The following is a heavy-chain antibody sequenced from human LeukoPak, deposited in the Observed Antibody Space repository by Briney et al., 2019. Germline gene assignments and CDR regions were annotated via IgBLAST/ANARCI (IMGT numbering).Heavy chain of an antibody. CDR1: GFTFSVFW. Sequence: PGGSLRLSCAASGFTFSVFWMHWVRQTPEKGLVWVSLIKDDETTTYADSVTGRFTISRDNAKKTVYLQMNSLRAEDTGMYFCARGRWGERAFDTWGRGAMVSVSS. V-gene: IGHV3-74*03. D-gene: IGHD7-27*01. CDR2: IKDDETT. CDR3: ARGRWGERAFDT. J-gene: IGHJ3*02.